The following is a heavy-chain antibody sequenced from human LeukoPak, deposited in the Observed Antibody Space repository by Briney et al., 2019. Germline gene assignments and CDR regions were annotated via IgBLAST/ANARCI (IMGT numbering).Heavy chain of an antibody. V-gene: IGHV1-2*06. J-gene: IGHJ5*02. CDR3: ARDNGVGATTVWFDP. CDR1: GYTFTGHY. D-gene: IGHD1-26*01. CDR2: IDPKSGDT. Sequence: GASVKVSCKASGYTFTGHYMHWVRQAPGQGLEWMGRIDPKSGDTNYAQKFQGRVTLTRDTSISTAYMKLNRLRSDDTAVYYCARDNGVGATTVWFDPWGQGSLVTVSS.